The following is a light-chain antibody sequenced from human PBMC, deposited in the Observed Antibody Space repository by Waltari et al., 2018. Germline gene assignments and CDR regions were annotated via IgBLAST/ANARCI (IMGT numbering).Light chain of an antibody. CDR2: RVS. CDR1: QVISPW. J-gene: IGKJ1*01. CDR3: HQYSVSSWA. V-gene: IGKV1-5*03. Sequence: DIQVTQSPSTLSASVGDRVTITCRASQVISPWLAWFQQKPGKAPKLMIYRVSALESGVPSRFSGSGSGTEFTLTISSLQTDDFATYYCHQYSVSSWAFGQGTRVEIK.